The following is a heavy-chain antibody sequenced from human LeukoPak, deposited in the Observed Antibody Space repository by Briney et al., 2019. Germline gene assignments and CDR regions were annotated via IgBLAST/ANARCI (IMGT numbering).Heavy chain of an antibody. CDR2: ISGSGGST. CDR3: TTDLTMVGEYMVRGVILPDY. Sequence: GGSLRLSCAASGFTFSSYAMSWVRQAPGKGLEWVSAISGSGGSTYYADSVKGRFTISRDNSKNTLYLQMNSLRAEDTAVYYCTTDLTMVGEYMVRGVILPDYWGQGTLVTVSS. CDR1: GFTFSSYA. J-gene: IGHJ4*02. V-gene: IGHV3-23*01. D-gene: IGHD3-10*01.